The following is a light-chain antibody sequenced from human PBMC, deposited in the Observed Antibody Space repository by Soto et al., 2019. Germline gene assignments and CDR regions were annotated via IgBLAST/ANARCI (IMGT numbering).Light chain of an antibody. V-gene: IGKV3-20*01. J-gene: IGKJ1*01. CDR1: QSVSSSY. Sequence: ETVLTQSPGTLSLSPGERATLSCRASQSVSSSYLAWYQQKPGQAPRLLIYGASSRATGIPDRFSGSGSGTDFTLTISRLEPEDFAVYYCLQYSSSPRTFGQGTKVDI. CDR3: LQYSSSPRT. CDR2: GAS.